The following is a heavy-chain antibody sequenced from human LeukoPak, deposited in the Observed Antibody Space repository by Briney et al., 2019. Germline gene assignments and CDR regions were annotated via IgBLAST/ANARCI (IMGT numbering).Heavy chain of an antibody. J-gene: IGHJ4*02. CDR1: GYSFTNYW. CDR2: IYPGDSDT. V-gene: IGHV5-51*01. D-gene: IGHD1-26*01. Sequence: ASVKISCKGSGYSFTNYWIAWVRQTPGKGLEWMGIIYPGDSDTRYSPSFQGQVTISADKSISTAYLQWSSLKASDTAMYYCARRGGSFQGDYNFYHWGQGTLVTVSS. CDR3: ARRGGSFQGDYNFYH.